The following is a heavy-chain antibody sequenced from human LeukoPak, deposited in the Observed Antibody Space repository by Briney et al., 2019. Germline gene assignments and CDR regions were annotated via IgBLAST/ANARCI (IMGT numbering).Heavy chain of an antibody. CDR2: IKGDGSEK. Sequence: QSGGSLRLSRAASGFTLSGYFMSWARQAPGEGLEWVASIKGDGSEKYYVDSVKGRFTISRDNAKNSLYLQMNSLRAEDTAVYYCARDRGWRSSGYYLYYFDFWGQGTLVTVSS. CDR1: GFTLSGYF. CDR3: ARDRGWRSSGYYLYYFDF. V-gene: IGHV3-7*01. J-gene: IGHJ4*02. D-gene: IGHD3-22*01.